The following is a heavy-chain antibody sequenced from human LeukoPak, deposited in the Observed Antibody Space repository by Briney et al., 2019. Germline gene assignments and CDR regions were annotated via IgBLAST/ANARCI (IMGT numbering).Heavy chain of an antibody. CDR3: TCHSGWSGPSE. Sequence: SQTLSLTCTVSGGSISSGGYYWSWIRQHPGKGLEWIGYIYYSGSTYYNPSLKSRVTISVDKSKNHFSLELSSVTAADTAVYYCTCHSGWSGPSEWGQGTLVIVSS. CDR1: GGSISSGGYY. D-gene: IGHD6-19*01. J-gene: IGHJ4*02. V-gene: IGHV4-31*09. CDR2: IYYSGST.